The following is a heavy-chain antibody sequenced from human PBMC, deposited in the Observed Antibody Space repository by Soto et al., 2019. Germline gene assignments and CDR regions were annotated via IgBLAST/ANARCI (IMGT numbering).Heavy chain of an antibody. V-gene: IGHV1-18*01. CDR2: ISAYNGNT. J-gene: IGHJ5*02. CDR3: ARDLRPYYDSSGYDNWFDP. Sequence: ASVKVSCKASGYTFTSYGISWVRQAPGQGLEWMGWISAYNGNTNYAQKLQGRVTMTTDTSTSTAYMELRSLRSDDTAVYYCARDLRPYYDSSGYDNWFDPWGQGTLVTVSS. D-gene: IGHD3-22*01. CDR1: GYTFTSYG.